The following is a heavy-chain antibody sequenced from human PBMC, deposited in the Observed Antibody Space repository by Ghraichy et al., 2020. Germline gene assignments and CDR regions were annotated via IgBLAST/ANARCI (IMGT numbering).Heavy chain of an antibody. CDR1: GFTFSSYF. CDR2: ITGRSDYI. V-gene: IGHV3-21*01. J-gene: IGHJ6*02. Sequence: GSLRLSCAASGFTFSSYFMNWVRQAPGKGLEWVSSITGRSDYIYYADSVKGRFTISRDNARNSLYLQMDSLRAEDTAVYYCARDEGNYDSWSGYTHYGMDVWGRGTTVTVSS. D-gene: IGHD3-3*01. CDR3: ARDEGNYDSWSGYTHYGMDV.